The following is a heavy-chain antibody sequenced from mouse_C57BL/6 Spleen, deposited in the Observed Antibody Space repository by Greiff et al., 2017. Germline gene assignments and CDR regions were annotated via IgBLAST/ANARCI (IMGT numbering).Heavy chain of an antibody. CDR2: IDPETGGT. Sequence: QVQLQQSGAELVRPGASVTLSCKASGYTFTDYEMHWVKQTPVHGLEWTGAIDPETGGTAYNQKFKGKAILTADKSSSTAYMELRSLTSEDSAVYYCSSFWFAYWGQGTLVTVSA. J-gene: IGHJ3*01. D-gene: IGHD1-1*01. CDR3: SSFWFAY. CDR1: GYTFTDYE. V-gene: IGHV1-15*01.